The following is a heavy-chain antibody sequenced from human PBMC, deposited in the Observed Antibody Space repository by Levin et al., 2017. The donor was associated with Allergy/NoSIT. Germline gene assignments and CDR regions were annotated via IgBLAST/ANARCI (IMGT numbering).Heavy chain of an antibody. D-gene: IGHD6-13*01. CDR3: ARVVYSSSWYQNYYYMDV. Sequence: PGESLKISCAASGFTFSSYSMNWVRQAPGKGLEWVSYISSSSSTIYYADSVKGRFTISRDNAKNSLYLQMNSLRAEDTAVYYCARVVYSSSWYQNYYYMDVWGKGTTVTVSS. CDR2: ISSSSSTI. V-gene: IGHV3-48*01. J-gene: IGHJ6*03. CDR1: GFTFSSYS.